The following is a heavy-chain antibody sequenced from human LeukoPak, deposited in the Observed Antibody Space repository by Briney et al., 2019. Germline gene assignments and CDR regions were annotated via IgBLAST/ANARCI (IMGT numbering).Heavy chain of an antibody. CDR2: IWYDGSNK. Sequence: GGSLRLSCAASGFTFSSYGMHWVRQAPGKGLEWVAVIWYDGSNKYYADSVKGRFTISRDNSKNTLYLQINSLRAEDTAVYYCARGVVAGPYNWFDPWGQGTLVTVSS. J-gene: IGHJ5*02. D-gene: IGHD6-19*01. V-gene: IGHV3-33*01. CDR3: ARGVVAGPYNWFDP. CDR1: GFTFSSYG.